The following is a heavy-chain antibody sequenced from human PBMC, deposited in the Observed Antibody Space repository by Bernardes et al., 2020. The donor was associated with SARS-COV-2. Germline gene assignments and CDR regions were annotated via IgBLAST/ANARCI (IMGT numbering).Heavy chain of an antibody. CDR1: GFTFSGYD. D-gene: IGHD3-16*01. J-gene: IGHJ6*02. V-gene: IGHV3-13*01. CDR3: TRARASFGYAMDV. CDR2: IDTASAT. Sequence: GGSLRLSCAASGFTFSGYDMHWVRQAIGRGLEWVSGIDTASATNYIDSVKGRFTISRENAKNSLSLEMHSLKAGDSGVYYCTRARASFGYAMDVWGQGTTVTVPS.